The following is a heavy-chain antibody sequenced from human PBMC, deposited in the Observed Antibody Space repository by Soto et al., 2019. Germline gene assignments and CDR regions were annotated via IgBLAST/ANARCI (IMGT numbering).Heavy chain of an antibody. D-gene: IGHD2-15*01. Sequence: PGGSLRLSCAASGFTVSSNYMSWVRHAPGKGLEWVSVIYSGGSTYYADSVKGRFTISRDNSKNTLYLQMNSLRAEDTAVYYCARDPYCSGGSCYSDWGQGTLVTVSS. CDR3: ARDPYCSGGSCYSD. J-gene: IGHJ4*02. V-gene: IGHV3-53*01. CDR2: IYSGGST. CDR1: GFTVSSNY.